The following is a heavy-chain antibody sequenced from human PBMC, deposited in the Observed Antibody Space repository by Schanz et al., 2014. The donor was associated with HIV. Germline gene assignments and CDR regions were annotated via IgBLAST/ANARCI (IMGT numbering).Heavy chain of an antibody. J-gene: IGHJ4*02. Sequence: QVQLQESGPGLVKPSQTLSLTCTVSGGSFSSGDYYWSWIRQPPGKGLEWIGYISYTGSTFYNPSLKSRLSISADTSKNQFSLKLSSVTAADTAVYYCASGEAYYYDSSGHFHFDYWGQGTLVTVSS. D-gene: IGHD3-22*01. CDR1: GGSFSSGDYY. CDR3: ASGEAYYYDSSGHFHFDY. CDR2: ISYTGST. V-gene: IGHV4-30-4*01.